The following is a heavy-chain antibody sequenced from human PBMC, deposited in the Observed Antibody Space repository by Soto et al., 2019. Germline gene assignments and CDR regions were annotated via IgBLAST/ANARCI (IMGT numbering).Heavy chain of an antibody. D-gene: IGHD3-22*01. V-gene: IGHV1-69*01. CDR1: GGTFSSYA. CDR2: IIPIFGTA. J-gene: IGHJ4*02. Sequence: VQLVQSGAEVKKPGSSVKVSCKASGGTFSSYAISWVRQAPGQGLEWMGGIIPIFGTANYAQKFQGRVTITADESTSTAYMELSSLRSEDTAVYYCARRYYDSSGYSRSSFDYWGQGTLVTVSS. CDR3: ARRYYDSSGYSRSSFDY.